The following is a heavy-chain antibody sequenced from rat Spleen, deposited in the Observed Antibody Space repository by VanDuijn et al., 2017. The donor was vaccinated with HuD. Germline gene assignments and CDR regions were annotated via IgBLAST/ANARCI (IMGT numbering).Heavy chain of an antibody. J-gene: IGHJ2*01. D-gene: IGHD1-9*01. V-gene: IGHV5-29*01. CDR2: ISYDGSST. Sequence: EVQLVESDGGLVQPGRSLKFSCAASGFTFSDYYTAWVRQAPTKGLEWVATISYDGSSTYYRDSVKGRFTISRDNAKSTLYLQMDSLRSEDTASYYCVRHGYTRYYFDYWGQGVMVTVSS. CDR1: GFTFSDYY. CDR3: VRHGYTRYYFDY.